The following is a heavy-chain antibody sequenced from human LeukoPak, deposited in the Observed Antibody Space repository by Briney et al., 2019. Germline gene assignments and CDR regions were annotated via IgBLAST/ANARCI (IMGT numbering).Heavy chain of an antibody. CDR1: GGTFSSYA. CDR3: ARARFDSSGYYRDYYYYGMDV. V-gene: IGHV1-69*04. J-gene: IGHJ6*02. D-gene: IGHD3-22*01. CDR2: IIPILGIA. Sequence: SVKVSCKASGGTFSSYAISWVRQALGQGLEWMGRIIPILGIANYAQKFQGRVTITADKSTSTAYMELSSLRSEDTAVYYCARARFDSSGYYRDYYYYGMDVWGQGTTVTVSS.